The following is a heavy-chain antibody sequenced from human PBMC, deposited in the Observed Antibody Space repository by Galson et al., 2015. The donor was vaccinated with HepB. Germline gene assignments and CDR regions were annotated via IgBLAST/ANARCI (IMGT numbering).Heavy chain of an antibody. D-gene: IGHD3-10*01. V-gene: IGHV3-30*04. J-gene: IGHJ4*02. CDR2: ISYDGSNK. Sequence: SLRLSCAASGFTFSSYAMHWARQAPGKGLEWVAVISYDGSNKYYADSVKGRFTISRDNSKNTLYLQMNSLRAEDAAVYYCARALSVELTNLDYWGQGTLVTVSS. CDR1: GFTFSSYA. CDR3: ARALSVELTNLDY.